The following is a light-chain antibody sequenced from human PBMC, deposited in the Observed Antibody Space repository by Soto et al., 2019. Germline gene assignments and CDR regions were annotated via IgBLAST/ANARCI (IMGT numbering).Light chain of an antibody. J-gene: IGKJ5*01. Sequence: IVMPHSPPSLSVSPGESATVSCRASQSVSSNLAWYQQKPGQAPRLLIYGASTRATGIPARFSGSGSGTEFTLTISSLQSEDFAVYHCQQYNNWPPITFGQGARLEIK. CDR3: QQYNNWPPIT. CDR2: GAS. CDR1: QSVSSN. V-gene: IGKV3-15*01.